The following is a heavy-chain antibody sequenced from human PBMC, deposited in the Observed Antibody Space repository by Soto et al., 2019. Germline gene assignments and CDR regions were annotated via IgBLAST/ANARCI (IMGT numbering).Heavy chain of an antibody. CDR3: ARVGTGCYYKDV. CDR2: INSDGTTT. V-gene: IGHV3-74*01. CDR1: GFTFSSYW. J-gene: IGHJ6*03. D-gene: IGHD1-1*01. Sequence: EVQLVESGGGLVQHGGSLRLSCAASGFTFSSYWMHWVRQAPGKGLVWVSRINSDGTTTTYADSVKGRFTISRDNAKNTLYVEMNSLRAEDTAMYYCARVGTGCYYKDVWGKGTTVTVSS.